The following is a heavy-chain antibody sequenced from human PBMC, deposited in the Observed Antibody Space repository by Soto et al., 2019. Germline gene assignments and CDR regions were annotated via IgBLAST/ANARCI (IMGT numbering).Heavy chain of an antibody. J-gene: IGHJ4*02. Sequence: QVQLVQSGAEVKKPGSSVRVSCKASGDTFTFYSINWVRQAPGLGLEWLGRINPILSMSNYAQRFQGRVTMTADKSTSTAYMALSSLRSEDTAMYYWASSYGSGYRAFDYWGQGALVTVSS. CDR1: GDTFTFYS. D-gene: IGHD3-10*01. CDR2: INPILSMS. V-gene: IGHV1-69*02. CDR3: ASSYGSGYRAFDY.